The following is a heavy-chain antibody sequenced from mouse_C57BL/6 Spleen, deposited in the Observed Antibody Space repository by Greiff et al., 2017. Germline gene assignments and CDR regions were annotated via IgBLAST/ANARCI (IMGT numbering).Heavy chain of an antibody. J-gene: IGHJ2*01. V-gene: IGHV5-4*03. CDR1: GFTFSSYA. CDR2: ISDGGSYT. D-gene: IGHD2-3*01. CDR3: ARADGYYVGYYFDY. Sequence: EVMLVESGGGLVKPGGSLKLSCAASGFTFSSYAMSWVRQTPEKRLEWVATISDGGSYTYYPDNVKGRFTISRDNAKNNLYLQMSHLKSEDTAMYYCARADGYYVGYYFDYWGQGTTLTVSS.